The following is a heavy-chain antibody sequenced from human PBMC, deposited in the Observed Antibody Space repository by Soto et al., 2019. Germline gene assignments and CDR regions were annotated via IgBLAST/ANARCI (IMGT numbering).Heavy chain of an antibody. V-gene: IGHV4-31*03. CDR3: ARGFYDSSGYTAFDI. Sequence: SETLSLTCTVSGGSISSGGYYWSWIRQHPGKGLEWIGYIYYSGSTYYNPSLKSRVTISVDTSKNQFSLKLSSVTAADTAVYYCARGFYDSSGYTAFDIWGQGTMVTVS. J-gene: IGHJ3*02. CDR2: IYYSGST. D-gene: IGHD3-22*01. CDR1: GGSISSGGYY.